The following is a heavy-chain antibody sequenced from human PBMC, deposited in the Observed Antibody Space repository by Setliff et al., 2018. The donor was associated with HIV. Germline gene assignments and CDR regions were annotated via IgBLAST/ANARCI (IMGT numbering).Heavy chain of an antibody. D-gene: IGHD1-26*01. V-gene: IGHV3-21*01. CDR1: GFTFTSHS. CDR3: VRDYMWAFDY. J-gene: IGHJ4*02. CDR2: ISGSGTYT. Sequence: PGGSLRLSCVTSGFTFTSHSMNWVRLRPGKGLEWVASISGSGTYTHYADSVRDRFTVSRDNTKNSLYLQMNNLRAEDTAVYYCVRDYMWAFDYWGQGTLVTVSS.